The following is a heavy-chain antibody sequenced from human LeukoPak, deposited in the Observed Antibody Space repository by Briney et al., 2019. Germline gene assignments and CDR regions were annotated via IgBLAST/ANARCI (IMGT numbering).Heavy chain of an antibody. V-gene: IGHV3-30*03. J-gene: IGHJ5*02. CDR1: GFTFSSYG. D-gene: IGHD2-15*01. Sequence: GGSLRLSCAASGFTFSSYGMHWVRQAPGKGLEWVAVMSYDESNKYYADSVKGRFTISRDNSKNTLYLQMNSLRAEDTAVYYCARGGCTGGTCYSPNWFDPWGQGTLVTVSS. CDR3: ARGGCTGGTCYSPNWFDP. CDR2: MSYDESNK.